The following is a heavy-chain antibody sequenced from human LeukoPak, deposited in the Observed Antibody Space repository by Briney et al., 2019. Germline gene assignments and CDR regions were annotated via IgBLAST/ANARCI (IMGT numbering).Heavy chain of an antibody. J-gene: IGHJ3*02. CDR3: ARARGYFFESSGAFDI. CDR1: GGSISSSSYY. D-gene: IGHD3-22*01. CDR2: IYYSGST. V-gene: IGHV4-39*07. Sequence: SETPSLTCTVSGGSISSSSYYWGWIRQPPGKGLEWIGSIYYSGSTYYNPSLKSRVTISIDTSKSQFSLKLNSVTAADTAVHYCARARGYFFESSGAFDIWGQGLMVTVSS.